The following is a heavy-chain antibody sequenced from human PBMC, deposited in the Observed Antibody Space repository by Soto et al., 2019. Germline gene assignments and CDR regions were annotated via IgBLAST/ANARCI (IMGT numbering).Heavy chain of an antibody. D-gene: IGHD3-10*01. Sequence: SETLSLTCTVSGDSINSDRYYWSWIRQHPGKHLEWIGYIYYRGSTYYNPSLKSRITISVDTSKHHFSLKLTSVTAADTAIYYCARTDYGSGLPDYWGRGTLVTVSS. CDR1: GDSINSDRYY. V-gene: IGHV4-31*03. CDR3: ARTDYGSGLPDY. CDR2: IYYRGST. J-gene: IGHJ4*02.